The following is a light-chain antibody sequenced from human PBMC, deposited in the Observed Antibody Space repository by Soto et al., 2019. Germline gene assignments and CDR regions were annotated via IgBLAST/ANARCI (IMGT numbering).Light chain of an antibody. Sequence: DIVMTQSPDSLAVSLGETATINCKSSQSVLYSSNSKNCLAWYQQKPGHPPNLLIYWASTRESGVPDRFSGSGSGTDFTLTISSLQTEDVAVYYCQQYYSNPITFGQGTRLEIK. V-gene: IGKV4-1*01. CDR3: QQYYSNPIT. J-gene: IGKJ5*01. CDR1: QSVLYSSNSKNC. CDR2: WAS.